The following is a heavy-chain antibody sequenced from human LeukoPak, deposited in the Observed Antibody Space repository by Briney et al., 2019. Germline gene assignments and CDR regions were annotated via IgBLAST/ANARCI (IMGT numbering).Heavy chain of an antibody. CDR1: GYTLTELP. J-gene: IGHJ4*02. Sequence: GASQKVSCKVSGYTLTELPMHWVRQAPGKRLAWMGGFDPEDGETIYAQKFQGRVTMTEDTSTDTAYMELSSLRSEDTAVYYCATDLVAGGYWGQGTLVTVSS. CDR2: FDPEDGET. D-gene: IGHD6-19*01. CDR3: ATDLVAGGY. V-gene: IGHV1-24*01.